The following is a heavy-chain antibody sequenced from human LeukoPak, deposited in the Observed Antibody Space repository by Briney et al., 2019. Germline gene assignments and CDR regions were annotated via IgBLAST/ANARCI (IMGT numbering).Heavy chain of an antibody. Sequence: SETLSLTCAVYGGSFSGYYWSWIRQPPGKGLEWIGEINHSGSTNYNPSLKSRVTMSVDTSKNQFSLKLSSVTAADTAVYYCARGHGGITIFGKYDYWGQGTLVTVSS. J-gene: IGHJ4*02. CDR2: INHSGST. D-gene: IGHD3-3*01. CDR3: ARGHGGITIFGKYDY. CDR1: GGSFSGYY. V-gene: IGHV4-34*01.